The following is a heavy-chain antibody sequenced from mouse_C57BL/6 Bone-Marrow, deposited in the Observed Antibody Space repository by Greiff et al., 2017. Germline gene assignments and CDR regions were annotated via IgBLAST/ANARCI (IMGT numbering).Heavy chain of an antibody. CDR1: GHTFTCYW. Sequence: QVQLQQPGAELVRPGSSVKLSCKASGHTFTCYWLDWVKQRPGQGLDWIGHLYPSDSETHSNQKFQVKALLTVDPSSSTAYMQLSSLSSEASADYYCARFGLRRPPDYWGQGTSVSGSS. D-gene: IGHD2-2*01. J-gene: IGHJ4*01. CDR2: LYPSDSET. V-gene: IGHV1-61*01. CDR3: ARFGLRRPPDY.